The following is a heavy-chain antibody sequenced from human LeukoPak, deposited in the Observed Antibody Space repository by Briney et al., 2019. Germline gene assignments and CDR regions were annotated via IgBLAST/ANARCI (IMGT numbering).Heavy chain of an antibody. D-gene: IGHD1-1*01. CDR3: VSQEGVRYSDY. J-gene: IGHJ4*02. CDR1: GFSFGDNH. V-gene: IGHV3-11*01. Sequence: GGSLRLSCAGSGFSFGDNHMSWVRQAPGKGLEWIAYISARAYTMYYADSVKGRFTISRDNAKSSLYLQMHSLGADDTAVYYCVSQEGVRYSDYWGQGTLVTVSS. CDR2: ISARAYTM.